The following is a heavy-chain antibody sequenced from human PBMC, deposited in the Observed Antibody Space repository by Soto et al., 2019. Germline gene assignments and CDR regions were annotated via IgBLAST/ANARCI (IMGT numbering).Heavy chain of an antibody. CDR3: ARGRNWNRYGMDV. Sequence: SETLSLTCAVYGGSFSCYCWSGIREPPGKGLEWIGEINHSGSTNYNPSLKSRVTISVDTSKNQFSLKLSSVTAADTAVYYCARGRNWNRYGMDVWGQGTTVTVSS. V-gene: IGHV4-34*01. CDR1: GGSFSCYC. CDR2: INHSGST. J-gene: IGHJ6*02. D-gene: IGHD1-1*01.